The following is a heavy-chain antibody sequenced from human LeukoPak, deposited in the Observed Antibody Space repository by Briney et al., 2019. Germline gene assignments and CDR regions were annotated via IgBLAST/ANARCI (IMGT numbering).Heavy chain of an antibody. V-gene: IGHV3-20*04. CDR2: INCNGGST. Sequence: RGSLRLSCASSGFTFDDYGMSWVRQAPGKGLEWVSGINCNGGSTGYADSVKGRFTISRDNAKNSLYLQMNSLRAEDTALYYCARVSSSSLYYYYYMDVWGKGTTVTVSS. J-gene: IGHJ6*03. D-gene: IGHD6-6*01. CDR3: ARVSSSSLYYYYYMDV. CDR1: GFTFDDYG.